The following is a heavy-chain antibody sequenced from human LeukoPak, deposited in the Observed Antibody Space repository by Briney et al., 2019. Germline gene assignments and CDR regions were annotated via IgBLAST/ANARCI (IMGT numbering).Heavy chain of an antibody. CDR2: ISGSGGST. Sequence: GGSLRLSCAASGFTFSSYAMSWVRQAPGKGLEWVSAISGSGGSTYYADSVKGRFTISRDNSKNTPYLQMNSLRAEDTAVYYCAKAELYYYNSSGYIGDYWGQGTLVTVSS. CDR1: GFTFSSYA. CDR3: AKAELYYYNSSGYIGDY. D-gene: IGHD3-22*01. J-gene: IGHJ4*02. V-gene: IGHV3-23*01.